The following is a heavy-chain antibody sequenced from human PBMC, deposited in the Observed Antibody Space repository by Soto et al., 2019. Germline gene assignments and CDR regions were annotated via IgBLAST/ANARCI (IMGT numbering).Heavy chain of an antibody. V-gene: IGHV3-33*01. CDR1: GFTFSSYG. J-gene: IGHJ6*04. D-gene: IGHD3-3*01. CDR2: IWYDGSNK. Sequence: QVQLVESGGGVVQPGRSLRLSCAASGFTFSSYGMHWVRQAPGKGLEWVAVIWYDGSNKYYADSVKGRFTISRDNSKNTLYPQRISLSVADTAVYYWARDSITSFQAVNQPYYYCMDVRGKGTTVTVSS. CDR3: ARDSITSFQAVNQPYYYCMDV.